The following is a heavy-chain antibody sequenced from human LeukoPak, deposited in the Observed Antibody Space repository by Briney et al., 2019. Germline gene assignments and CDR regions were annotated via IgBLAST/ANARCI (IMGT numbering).Heavy chain of an antibody. J-gene: IGHJ3*02. D-gene: IGHD2-15*01. CDR2: IYTSGST. CDR3: ARALPLGYCSGGSCHSGAFDI. Sequence: SETLSLTCTVSGGSISSYYWSWIRQPAGKGLEWIGRIYTSGSTNYNPSLKSRVTMSVDTSKNQFSLKLSSVPAADTAVYYCARALPLGYCSGGSCHSGAFDIWGQGTMVTVSS. CDR1: GGSISSYY. V-gene: IGHV4-4*07.